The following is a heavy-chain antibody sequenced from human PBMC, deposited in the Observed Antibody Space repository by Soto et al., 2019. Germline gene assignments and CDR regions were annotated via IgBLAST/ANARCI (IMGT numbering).Heavy chain of an antibody. CDR1: GFTFISYS. V-gene: IGHV3-48*02. J-gene: IGHJ6*02. CDR2: ISSSSSTI. CDR3: ARDPDPTNYYYYGMDV. Sequence: GSLRLSCASSGFTFISYSMNWVRQAPGKGLEWVSYISSSSSTIYYADSVKGRFTISRDNAKNSLYLQMNSLRDEDTAVYYCARDPDPTNYYYYGMDVWGHGTTVTVSS.